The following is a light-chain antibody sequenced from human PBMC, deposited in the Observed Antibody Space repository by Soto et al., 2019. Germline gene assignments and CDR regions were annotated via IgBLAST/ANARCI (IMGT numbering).Light chain of an antibody. CDR2: DAS. J-gene: IGKJ5*01. V-gene: IGKV3-11*01. CDR3: QQRSNWPPIT. CDR1: QSVSSY. Sequence: EIVLTQSPATLSLSPGERATLSCRASQSVSSYLAWYQQKPGPAPRLLIYDASNRATGIPDRFSGSGSGTDFTLTLSSLEPEDFAVYYCQQRSNWPPITFGQGTRLEIK.